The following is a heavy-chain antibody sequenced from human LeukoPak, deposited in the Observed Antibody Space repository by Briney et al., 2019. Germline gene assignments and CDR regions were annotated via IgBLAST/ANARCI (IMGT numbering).Heavy chain of an antibody. Sequence: EASVKVSCKASGGTFSSYAISWVRQAPGQGLEWMGWINPNSGGTNYAQKFQGRVTMTRDTSISTAYMELSRLRSDDTAVYYCAAAAGHGGFDYWGQGTLVTVSS. CDR2: INPNSGGT. J-gene: IGHJ4*02. V-gene: IGHV1-2*02. CDR1: GGTFSSYA. CDR3: AAAAGHGGFDY. D-gene: IGHD6-13*01.